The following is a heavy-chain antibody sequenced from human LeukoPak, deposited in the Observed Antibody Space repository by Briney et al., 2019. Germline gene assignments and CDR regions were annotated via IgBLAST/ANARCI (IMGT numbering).Heavy chain of an antibody. CDR2: INSDGSIT. D-gene: IGHD3-22*01. Sequence: PGGSLRLSCAASGFTFSSYWMHWVRQPPGKGLVWVSRINSDGSITSYADSVKGRFTISRDNSKNTLYLQMNSLRAEDTAVYYCARDPRTYYYDSSGYYGDWGQGTLVTVSS. J-gene: IGHJ4*02. CDR3: ARDPRTYYYDSSGYYGD. CDR1: GFTFSSYW. V-gene: IGHV3-74*01.